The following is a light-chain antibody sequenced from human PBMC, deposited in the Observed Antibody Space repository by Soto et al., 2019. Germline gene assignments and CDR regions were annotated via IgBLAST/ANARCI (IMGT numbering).Light chain of an antibody. CDR3: CSYAGRSTYV. Sequence: QSVLTQPASVSGSPGQSITISCTGTSSDVGSCNLVSWYQHHPGKAPKLMIYEGSKRPPGVSNRFSGSKSGNTASLTISGLQAEDEAVYYCCSYAGRSTYVFGTGTKVTVL. J-gene: IGLJ1*01. V-gene: IGLV2-23*01. CDR2: EGS. CDR1: SSDVGSCNL.